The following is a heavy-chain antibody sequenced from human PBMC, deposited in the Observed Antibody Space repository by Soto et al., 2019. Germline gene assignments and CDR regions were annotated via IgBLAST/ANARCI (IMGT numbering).Heavy chain of an antibody. CDR3: ATDCSRPHCSIGCDP. J-gene: IGHJ5*02. Sequence: QVQLVQSGAEVKTSGSSVKVSCKASEGTFITYAIAWVRQAPGQGLEWMGGIVPIFGTTKSAQKLRARVTITADASTSTAYMEVSSLRSEATAVYYFATDCSRPHCSIGCDPWGQGTLVTVTS. CDR2: IVPIFGTT. D-gene: IGHD2-2*01. CDR1: EGTFITYA. V-gene: IGHV1-69*01.